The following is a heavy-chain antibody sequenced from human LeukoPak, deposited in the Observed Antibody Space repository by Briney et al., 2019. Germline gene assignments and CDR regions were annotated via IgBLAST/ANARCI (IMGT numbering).Heavy chain of an antibody. J-gene: IGHJ3*02. CDR1: GFTFSSYS. Sequence: GGSLRLSCTASGFTFSSYSLNWVRQAPGKGLEWVSSVSTGSNYIYYADSVKGRFTISRDNSKNTLYLQMNSLRAEDTAVYYCARTFSSGPTNILAFDIWGQGTMVTVSS. CDR3: ARTFSSGPTNILAFDI. CDR2: VSTGSNYI. D-gene: IGHD6-19*01. V-gene: IGHV3-21*01.